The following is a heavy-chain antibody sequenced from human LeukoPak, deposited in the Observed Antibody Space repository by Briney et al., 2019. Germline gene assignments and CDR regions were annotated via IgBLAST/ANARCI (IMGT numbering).Heavy chain of an antibody. CDR3: ARGSLIVPRMDV. Sequence: ASVNVSCQASRYTFTSYVCNWVRPATGRGREGMGWMNPNSGNTGFAQKFQGRVTMTSNTYISTADMALSRRTSEDTAVYYCARGSLIVPRMDVWGKGTTVTVSS. CDR2: MNPNSGNT. V-gene: IGHV1-8*01. J-gene: IGHJ6*03. CDR1: RYTFTSYV. D-gene: IGHD2-15*01.